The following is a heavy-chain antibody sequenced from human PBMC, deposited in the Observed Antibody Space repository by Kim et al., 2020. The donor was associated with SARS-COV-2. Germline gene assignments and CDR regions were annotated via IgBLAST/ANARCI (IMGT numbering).Heavy chain of an antibody. D-gene: IGHD2-2*01. J-gene: IGHJ6*02. V-gene: IGHV3-11*06. CDR3: ASSSSYYYYGMDV. CDR1: GFTFSDYY. Sequence: GGSLRLSCAASGFTFSDYYMSWIRQAPGKGLEWVSYISSSSSYTNYADSVKGRFTISRDNAKNSLYLQMNSLRAEDTAVYYCASSSSYYYYGMDVWGQGTTVTVSS. CDR2: ISSSSSYT.